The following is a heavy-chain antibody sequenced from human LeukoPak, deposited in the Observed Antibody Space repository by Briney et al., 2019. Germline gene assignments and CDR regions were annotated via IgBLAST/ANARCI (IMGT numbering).Heavy chain of an antibody. Sequence: GGSLRLSCAASGFTFINYAMNWVRQAPGKGLEWVSAISGSGGSTYYADSVKGRFTISRDNSKNTLYLQMNSLRAEDTAVYYCANSVVITTFDYWGQGTLVTVSS. V-gene: IGHV3-23*01. CDR1: GFTFINYA. J-gene: IGHJ4*02. CDR2: ISGSGGST. D-gene: IGHD3-22*01. CDR3: ANSVVITTFDY.